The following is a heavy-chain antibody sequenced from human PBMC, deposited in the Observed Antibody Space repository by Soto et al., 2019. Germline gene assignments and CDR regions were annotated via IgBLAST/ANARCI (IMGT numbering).Heavy chain of an antibody. J-gene: IGHJ4*02. V-gene: IGHV3-73*01. CDR1: GFTFSGSA. D-gene: IGHD4-17*01. Sequence: ESGGGLVQPGGSLKLSCAVSGFTFSGSAMHWVRQASGKGLEWVGRIRSKSNSYATAYAASVKGRFTISRDDSKNTAYLQMNSLKTEDTAVYYCTRGYGDYVRDYWGQGTLVTVSS. CDR2: IRSKSNSYAT. CDR3: TRGYGDYVRDY.